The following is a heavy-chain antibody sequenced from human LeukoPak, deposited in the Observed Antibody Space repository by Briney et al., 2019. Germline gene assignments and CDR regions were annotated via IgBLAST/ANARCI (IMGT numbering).Heavy chain of an antibody. CDR3: TRESYVEAVSTFDY. J-gene: IGHJ4*02. V-gene: IGHV3-49*03. CDR1: GFTFGDYA. CDR2: IRSKAYGGTT. D-gene: IGHD6-13*01. Sequence: PGGSLRLSCTASGFTFGDYAMSWFRQAPGKGLECVGFIRSKAYGGTTEYAASVKGRFTISRDDSKSIAYLQMNSLKTEDTAVYYCTRESYVEAVSTFDYWGQGTLVTVSS.